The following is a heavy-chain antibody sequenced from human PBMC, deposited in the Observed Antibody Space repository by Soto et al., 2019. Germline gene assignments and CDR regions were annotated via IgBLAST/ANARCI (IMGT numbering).Heavy chain of an antibody. CDR3: ARDRECSGGSCYSVGAFDI. V-gene: IGHV1-46*01. Sequence: ASVRVSCKASGYTFTSYYMHWVRQAPGQGLEWMGIINPSGGSTSYAQKFQGRVTMTRDTSTSTVYMELSSLRSEDTAVYYCARDRECSGGSCYSVGAFDIWGQGTMVTVSS. CDR2: INPSGGST. J-gene: IGHJ3*02. CDR1: GYTFTSYY. D-gene: IGHD2-15*01.